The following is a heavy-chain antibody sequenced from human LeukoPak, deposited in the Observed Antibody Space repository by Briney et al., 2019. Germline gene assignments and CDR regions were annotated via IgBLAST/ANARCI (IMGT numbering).Heavy chain of an antibody. CDR3: ARDPQVVEQQLGPLSGDY. V-gene: IGHV4-30-2*01. J-gene: IGHJ4*02. CDR1: GGSISSGGYY. CDR2: IYHSGST. Sequence: SQTLSLTCTVSGGSISSGGYYWRWIRQPPGKGLEWIGYIYHSGSTYYNPSLKSRVTISVDRSKNQFSLKLSSVTAADTAVYYCARDPQVVEQQLGPLSGDYWGQGTLVTVSS. D-gene: IGHD6-13*01.